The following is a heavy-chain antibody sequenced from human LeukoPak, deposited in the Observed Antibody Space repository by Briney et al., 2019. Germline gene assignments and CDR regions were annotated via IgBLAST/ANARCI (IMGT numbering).Heavy chain of an antibody. CDR1: GFTFSSYC. CDR3: ARTFPRGYYGMDV. CDR2: IKQDGSEK. Sequence: PGGSLRLSCAASGFTFSSYCMSWVRQAPGKGREWVANIKQDGSEKYYVDSVKGRFTISRDNAKNSLYLQMNSLRAEDTAVYYCARTFPRGYYGMDVWGKGTTVTVSS. J-gene: IGHJ6*04. D-gene: IGHD3-10*01. V-gene: IGHV3-7*03.